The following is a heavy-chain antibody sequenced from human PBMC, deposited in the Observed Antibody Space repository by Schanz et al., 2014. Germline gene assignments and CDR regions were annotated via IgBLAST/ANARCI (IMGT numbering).Heavy chain of an antibody. CDR1: GFTFDDHA. Sequence: VQLVESGGGVVQPGRSLRLSCAASGFTFDDHAMHWVRQVPGKGLEWVSGISWNSGNIAYADSVKGRFTISRDNPKNSLCLQMNSLRAEDTALYYCARVLGGDEGLDQWGQGTLVTVSS. D-gene: IGHD4-17*01. CDR3: ARVLGGDEGLDQ. V-gene: IGHV3-9*01. J-gene: IGHJ4*02. CDR2: ISWNSGNI.